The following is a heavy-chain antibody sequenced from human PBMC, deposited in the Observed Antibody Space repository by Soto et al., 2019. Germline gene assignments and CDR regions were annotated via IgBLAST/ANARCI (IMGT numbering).Heavy chain of an antibody. Sequence: PGGSLRLSCAASGFTFSSYGMHWVRQAPGKGLEWVAVIWYDGSNKYYADSVKGRFTISRDNSKNTLYLQMNSLRAEDTAVYYCARGRGSYGYYFDYWGQGTLVTVS. CDR1: GFTFSSYG. D-gene: IGHD1-26*01. CDR2: IWYDGSNK. V-gene: IGHV3-33*01. CDR3: ARGRGSYGYYFDY. J-gene: IGHJ4*02.